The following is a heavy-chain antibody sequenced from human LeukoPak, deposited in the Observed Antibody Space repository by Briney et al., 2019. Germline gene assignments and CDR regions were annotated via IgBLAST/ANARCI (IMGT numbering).Heavy chain of an antibody. J-gene: IGHJ5*02. CDR1: GSTFRNYW. D-gene: IGHD1-1*01. CDR3: ATSPRGTGHR. CDR2: IKQDGSEK. Sequence: GGSLRLSCAASGSTFRNYWMHWVRQAPGAGLELVANIKQDGSEKYYVDSVKGRFTISRDNARNPLDLQMNSLSVEDSAVYYCATSPRGTGHRWGQGTLVTVSS. V-gene: IGHV3-7*01.